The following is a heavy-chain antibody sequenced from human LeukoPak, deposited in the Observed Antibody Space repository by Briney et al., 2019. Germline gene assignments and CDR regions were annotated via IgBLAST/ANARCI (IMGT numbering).Heavy chain of an antibody. D-gene: IGHD5-12*01. CDR2: IRNDRIT. J-gene: IGHJ4*02. CDR1: GLTFSDAW. CDR3: TWMATIFTLDY. Sequence: GGSLRLSCVLSGLTFSDAWMSWVRQAPGKGLEWVGRIRNDRITDYAAPVQGRFSISRDNSKNTFYLQMNSLRTEDTGMYFCTWMATIFTLDYWGQGTLVTVSS. V-gene: IGHV3-15*01.